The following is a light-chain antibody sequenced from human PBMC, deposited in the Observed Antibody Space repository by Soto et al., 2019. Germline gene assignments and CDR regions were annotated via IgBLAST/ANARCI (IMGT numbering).Light chain of an antibody. CDR2: DAS. V-gene: IGKV3-11*01. CDR1: QSVCSY. J-gene: IGKJ4*01. Sequence: ETVLTQSPATLSLSPGQRATFSCRASQSVCSYLAWYQQKPGQAPRLLIYDASNRATGIPARFSGSGSGTDFTLTITSLEPEDFAVYFCPPSTDWPLTFGGGAKVAIK. CDR3: PPSTDWPLT.